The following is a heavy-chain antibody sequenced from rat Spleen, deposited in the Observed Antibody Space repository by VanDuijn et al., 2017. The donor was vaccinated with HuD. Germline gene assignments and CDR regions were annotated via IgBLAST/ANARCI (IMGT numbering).Heavy chain of an antibody. V-gene: IGHV5-58*01. CDR3: AKDRAMAVNYGGYSAYVMDA. Sequence: EVQLVETGGGLVQPGRSLKLSCVASGFTFSSYWMYWIRQAPGKGLEWVSSINTDGGSTYYPDSVKGRFTIYRDNEENTVYLQMNSMRSEDTATYYCAKDRAMAVNYGGYSAYVMDAWGQGASVTVSS. D-gene: IGHD1-11*01. CDR2: INTDGGST. CDR1: GFTFSSYW. J-gene: IGHJ4*01.